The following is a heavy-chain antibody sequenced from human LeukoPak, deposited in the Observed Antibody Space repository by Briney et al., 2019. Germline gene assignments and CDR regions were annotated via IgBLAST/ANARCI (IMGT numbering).Heavy chain of an antibody. J-gene: IGHJ3*02. Sequence: PSETLSLTCTVSGGSISSSYWSWIRQPPGKGLEWIGYIYYSGSTNYNPSLKSRVTISVDTSKNQFSLKLSSVTAADTAVYYCARGGYCYDSSGYWGAFDIWGQGTMVTVSS. CDR2: IYYSGST. CDR1: GGSISSSY. D-gene: IGHD3-22*01. CDR3: ARGGYCYDSSGYWGAFDI. V-gene: IGHV4-59*01.